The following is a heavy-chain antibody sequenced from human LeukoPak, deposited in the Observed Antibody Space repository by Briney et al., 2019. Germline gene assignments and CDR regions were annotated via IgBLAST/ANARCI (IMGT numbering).Heavy chain of an antibody. CDR3: ARARKWAYDSSGYGSFRP. J-gene: IGHJ5*02. V-gene: IGHV1-18*01. Sequence: GASVKVSCKASGGTFSSYAISWVRQAPGQGLEWMGWISAYNGNTNYAQKLQGRVTMTTDTSTSTAYMELRSLRSDDTAVYYCARARKWAYDSSGYGSFRPWGQGTLVTVSS. D-gene: IGHD3-22*01. CDR2: ISAYNGNT. CDR1: GGTFSSYA.